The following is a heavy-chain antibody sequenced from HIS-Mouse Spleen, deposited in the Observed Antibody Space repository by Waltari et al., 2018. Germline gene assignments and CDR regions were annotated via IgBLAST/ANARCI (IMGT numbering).Heavy chain of an antibody. CDR2: INPNRGGT. CDR1: GYTFTGYY. V-gene: IGHV1-2*02. CDR3: ARDPTLDAFDI. J-gene: IGHJ3*02. Sequence: QVQLVQSGAEVKKPGASVKVSCKASGYTFTGYYMHWVGQSPGQGLEWMGWINPNRGGTNYAQKLQGRVTMTRDTSISTAYMELSRLRSDDTAVYYCARDPTLDAFDIWGQGTMVTVSS.